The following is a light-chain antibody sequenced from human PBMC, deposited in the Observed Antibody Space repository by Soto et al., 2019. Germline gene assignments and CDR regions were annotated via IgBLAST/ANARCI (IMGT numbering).Light chain of an antibody. V-gene: IGKV2-24*01. J-gene: IGKJ2*01. CDR2: KVS. CDR3: MPATQFPHT. Sequence: DIVMTQTALSSPVTLGQSTSISCTSSQSLVHRDGNTYLSWLHQRPGQPPRLLIYKVSNRFSGVTDRFSGGGAGTDFTLKISRVEAEAVRVYYCMPATQFPHTFGQGTELEIK. CDR1: QSLVHRDGNTY.